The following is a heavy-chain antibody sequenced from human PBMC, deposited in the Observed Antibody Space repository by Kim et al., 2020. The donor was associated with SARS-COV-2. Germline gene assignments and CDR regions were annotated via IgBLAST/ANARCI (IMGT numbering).Heavy chain of an antibody. Sequence: GGSLRLSCAASGFTFSSYAMHWVRQAPGKGLEWVAVISYDGSNKYYADSVKGRFTISRDNSKNTLYLQMNSLRAEDTAVYYCARVRSSSWYYYYYGMDVWGQGTTVTVSS. V-gene: IGHV3-30*04. CDR2: ISYDGSNK. J-gene: IGHJ6*02. CDR1: GFTFSSYA. D-gene: IGHD6-13*01. CDR3: ARVRSSSWYYYYYGMDV.